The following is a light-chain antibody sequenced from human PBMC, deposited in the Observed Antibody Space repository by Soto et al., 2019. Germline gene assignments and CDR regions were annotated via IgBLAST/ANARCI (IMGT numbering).Light chain of an antibody. CDR2: DAS. CDR3: QQYKSYLWT. V-gene: IGKV1-5*01. J-gene: IGKJ1*01. Sequence: DIQMTQSPSTLYASVGDRVTITCRASQSISSWLAWYQQKPGKAPKLLIHDASSLESGVPSRFSGSGSGTEFTLTISSLQPDDFATYYCQQYKSYLWTFGQGTKVEIK. CDR1: QSISSW.